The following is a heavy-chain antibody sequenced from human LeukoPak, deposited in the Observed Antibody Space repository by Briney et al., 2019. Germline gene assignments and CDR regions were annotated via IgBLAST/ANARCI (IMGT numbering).Heavy chain of an antibody. J-gene: IGHJ4*02. V-gene: IGHV4-39*07. CDR1: GASISSTTYY. CDR2: VFYNGTT. Sequence: SETLSLTCTVSGASISSTTYYWGWIRQPPGKGLEWIGSVFYNGTTYYNPSLKSRVTISVDTSKNQFSLKLSSVTAADTAVYYCARGQDQYYYGSGSGDYWGQGTLVTVSS. D-gene: IGHD3-10*01. CDR3: ARGQDQYYYGSGSGDY.